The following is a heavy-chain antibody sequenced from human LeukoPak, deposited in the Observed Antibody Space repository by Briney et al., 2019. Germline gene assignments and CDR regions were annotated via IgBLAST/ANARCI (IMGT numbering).Heavy chain of an antibody. V-gene: IGHV3-21*01. CDR3: AREDREAFDY. CDR1: GFTFSSYS. D-gene: IGHD1-26*01. J-gene: IGHJ4*02. CDR2: ISSSSSYI. Sequence: KTGGSLRLSCAASGFTFSSYSMNWVRQAPGKGLEWVSSISSSSSYIYHADSVKGRFTISRDDAKNSLYLQMNSLRAEDTAVYCCAREDREAFDYWGQGTLVTVSS.